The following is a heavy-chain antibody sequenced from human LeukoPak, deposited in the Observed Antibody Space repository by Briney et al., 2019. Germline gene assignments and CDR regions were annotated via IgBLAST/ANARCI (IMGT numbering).Heavy chain of an antibody. J-gene: IGHJ6*02. CDR3: VRVWSKYGMDV. D-gene: IGHD2-21*01. CDR1: GFTFSSYS. CDR2: ISSSSSYI. Sequence: PGGSLRLSCAASGFTFSSYSMNWVRQAPGKGLEWVSSISSSSSYIYYAASVKGRLTISRDNAKNSLYLQMNSLRAEDTAVYYCVRVWSKYGMDVWGQGTTVTVSS. V-gene: IGHV3-21*01.